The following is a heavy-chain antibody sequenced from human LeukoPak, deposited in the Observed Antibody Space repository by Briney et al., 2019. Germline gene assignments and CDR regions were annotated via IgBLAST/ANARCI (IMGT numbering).Heavy chain of an antibody. CDR2: IVPIFGTA. Sequence: PRASVKVSCKASGGAFSSYAISWVRQAPGQGLEWMGGIVPIFGTANYAQKFQGRVTITTDESTRTAYMELSSLTSEDTAVYYCARARSPSSGYLLRDHNWFDPWGQGTLVTVSS. CDR3: ARARSPSSGYLLRDHNWFDP. J-gene: IGHJ5*02. D-gene: IGHD3-22*01. V-gene: IGHV1-69*05. CDR1: GGAFSSYA.